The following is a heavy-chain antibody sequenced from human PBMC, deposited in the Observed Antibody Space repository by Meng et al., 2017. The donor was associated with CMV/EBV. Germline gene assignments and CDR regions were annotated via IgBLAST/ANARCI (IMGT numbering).Heavy chain of an antibody. CDR2: ISSSSSYI. J-gene: IGHJ4*02. D-gene: IGHD3-3*01. CDR3: ARDLGYDFWSGYYIPKVPHPFDY. V-gene: IGHV3-21*01. Sequence: GGSLRLSCAASGFTFSSYSMNWVRQAPGKGLEWVSSISSSSSYIYYADSVKGRFTISRDNAKNSLYLQMNSLRAEDTAVYYCARDLGYDFWSGYYIPKVPHPFDYWGQGTLVTVSS. CDR1: GFTFSSYS.